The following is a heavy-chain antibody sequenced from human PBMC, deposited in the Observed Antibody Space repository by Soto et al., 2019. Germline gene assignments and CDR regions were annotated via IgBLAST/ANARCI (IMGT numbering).Heavy chain of an antibody. CDR2: TYYRSKWYN. CDR1: GDSVSSNSAA. V-gene: IGHV6-1*01. J-gene: IGHJ3*02. D-gene: IGHD6-6*01. CDR3: AREETKVLIAARQYDAFDS. Sequence: SQTLSLTCAISGDSVSSNSAAWNWIRQSPSRGLEWLGRTYYRSKWYNDYAVSVKSRITINPDTSKNQFSLQLNSVTPEDTAVYYCAREETKVLIAARQYDAFDSWGQGTMVTV.